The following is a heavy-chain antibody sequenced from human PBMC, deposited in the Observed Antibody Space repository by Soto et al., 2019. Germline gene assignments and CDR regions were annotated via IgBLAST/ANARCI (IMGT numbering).Heavy chain of an antibody. Sequence: EVQLVESGGGLVQPGGSLRLSCAASGFTFSSYWMSWVRQAPGKGLEWVANIKQDGSEKYYVDSVKGRFTISRDNAKNSLYLQMNSLRAEDTAVYYCARDRQVPAAIPDYYYGMDVWGQGTTVTVSS. V-gene: IGHV3-7*03. CDR3: ARDRQVPAAIPDYYYGMDV. J-gene: IGHJ6*02. CDR1: GFTFSSYW. CDR2: IKQDGSEK. D-gene: IGHD2-2*02.